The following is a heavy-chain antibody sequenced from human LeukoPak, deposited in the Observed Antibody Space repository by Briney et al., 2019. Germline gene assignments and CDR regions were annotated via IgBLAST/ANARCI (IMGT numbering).Heavy chain of an antibody. CDR2: IKQDGSVE. J-gene: IGHJ4*02. D-gene: IGHD3-3*01. Sequence: GGSLRLSCAASGFTFSSYWMSWVRQAPGKGLEWVANIKQDGSVEYYVDSVKGRFTISRDNAKNSLYLQMNSLRAEDTAVYYCARAPRPGFWSGYCEYWGQGTLVTASS. V-gene: IGHV3-7*01. CDR3: ARAPRPGFWSGYCEY. CDR1: GFTFSSYW.